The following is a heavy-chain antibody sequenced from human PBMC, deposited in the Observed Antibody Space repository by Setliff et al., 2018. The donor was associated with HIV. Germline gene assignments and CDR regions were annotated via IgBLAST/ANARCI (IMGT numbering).Heavy chain of an antibody. D-gene: IGHD2-15*01. CDR3: ARGGLGVVGAIDY. Sequence: SETLSLTCAVYGGSFSGYYWTWIRQPPGRGLEWIGEIIHSGGTNYNRSLKSRVTISVDTSKIQFSLNLSSVTAADTAVYYCARGGLGVVGAIDYWSQGTLVTVSS. CDR1: GGSFSGYY. V-gene: IGHV4-34*01. CDR2: IIHSGGT. J-gene: IGHJ4*02.